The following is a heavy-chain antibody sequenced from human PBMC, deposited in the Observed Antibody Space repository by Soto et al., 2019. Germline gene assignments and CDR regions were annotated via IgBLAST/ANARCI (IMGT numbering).Heavy chain of an antibody. Sequence: PSETLSLTCTVSGNSISTGAYYWSWLRQHPVKGLEWIGHIFYSGNTHYSPSLESRVTISVDTSKNQFSIKLTSVTVADTAVYYCAREGRSAAPQAGFDLWGQGTLVTVPS. CDR1: GNSISTGAYY. CDR3: AREGRSAAPQAGFDL. CDR2: IFYSGNT. D-gene: IGHD3-10*01. V-gene: IGHV4-31*03. J-gene: IGHJ4*02.